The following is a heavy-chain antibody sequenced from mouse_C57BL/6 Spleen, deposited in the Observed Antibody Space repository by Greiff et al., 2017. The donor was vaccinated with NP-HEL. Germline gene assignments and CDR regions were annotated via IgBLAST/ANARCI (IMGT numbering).Heavy chain of an antibody. D-gene: IGHD3-2*02. Sequence: QVQLQQPGTELVKPGASVKLSCKASGYTFTSYWMHWVKQRPGQGLEWIGNINPNNGGTSYNQKFKGKATLTVDKSSSTAYMELRSLTSEDSAVYYCADSGYGFAYWGQGTLVTVSA. CDR3: ADSGYGFAY. V-gene: IGHV1-53*01. CDR1: GYTFTSYW. CDR2: INPNNGGT. J-gene: IGHJ3*01.